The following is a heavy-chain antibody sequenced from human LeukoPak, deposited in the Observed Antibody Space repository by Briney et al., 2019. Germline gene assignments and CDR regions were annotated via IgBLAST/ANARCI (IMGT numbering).Heavy chain of an antibody. CDR1: GGSISSGDCY. CDR3: ARLGYSSGWYEDYFDY. Sequence: PSETLSLTCTVSGGSISSGDCYWSWIRQPPGKGLEWIGYIYYSGSTYYNPSLKSRVTISVDTSKNQFSLKLSSVTAADTAVYYCARLGYSSGWYEDYFDYWGQGTLVTVSS. V-gene: IGHV4-30-4*08. CDR2: IYYSGST. D-gene: IGHD6-19*01. J-gene: IGHJ4*02.